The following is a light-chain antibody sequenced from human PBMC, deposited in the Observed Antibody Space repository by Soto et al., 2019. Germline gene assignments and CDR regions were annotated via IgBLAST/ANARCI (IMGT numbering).Light chain of an antibody. CDR2: GAS. V-gene: IGKV3-15*01. CDR3: QQYNSWPLT. J-gene: IGKJ4*01. Sequence: EVVMTQSPATLSVSPGERATLSCRASQSVSSNLAWYQQKPGQAPRLLIYGASTRAAGIPARFSGSGSGTDFTLTITSLQSEDFGVYYCQQYNSWPLTFGGGTKVDIK. CDR1: QSVSSN.